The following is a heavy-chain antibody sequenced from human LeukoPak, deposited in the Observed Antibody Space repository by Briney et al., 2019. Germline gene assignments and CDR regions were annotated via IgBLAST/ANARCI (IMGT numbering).Heavy chain of an antibody. D-gene: IGHD2-8*01. Sequence: SETLSLTCAVYGGSFSGYYWSWIRQPPGKGLEWIGEINHSGSTNYNPSLKSRVTISVDTSKNQFSLKLSSVTAADTAVYYCARVTSRLGVCDYWGQGTLVTVSS. CDR3: ARVTSRLGVCDY. V-gene: IGHV4-34*01. CDR2: INHSGST. CDR1: GGSFSGYY. J-gene: IGHJ4*02.